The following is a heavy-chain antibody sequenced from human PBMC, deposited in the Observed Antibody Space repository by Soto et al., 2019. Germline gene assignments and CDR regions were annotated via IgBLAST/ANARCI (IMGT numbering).Heavy chain of an antibody. J-gene: IGHJ4*02. CDR2: VNYDGGT. D-gene: IGHD6-6*01. CDR1: GGSFTSNW. Sequence: SETLSLTCSVYGGSFTSNWWSWVRQPPGKGLEWVGEVNYDGGTNYSPSLKSRLTISADPSKNQFSLKLSSVTAADTAVYYCASARWDYWGQGTPVTVSS. V-gene: IGHV4-34*01. CDR3: ASARWDY.